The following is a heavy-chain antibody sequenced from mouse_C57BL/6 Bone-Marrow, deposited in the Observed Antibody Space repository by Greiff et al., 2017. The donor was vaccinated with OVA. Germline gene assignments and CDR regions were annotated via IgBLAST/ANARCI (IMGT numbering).Heavy chain of an antibody. Sequence: VQLQQSGPGLVQPSQSLSITCTVSGFSLTSYGVHWVRQSPGKGLEWLGVIWSGGSTDYNAAFISRLSISKDNSKSQVFFKMNSLQADDTARYYCARKESYYAMDYWGQGTSVTVSS. CDR3: ARKESYYAMDY. CDR1: GFSLTSYG. V-gene: IGHV2-2*01. CDR2: IWSGGST. J-gene: IGHJ4*01.